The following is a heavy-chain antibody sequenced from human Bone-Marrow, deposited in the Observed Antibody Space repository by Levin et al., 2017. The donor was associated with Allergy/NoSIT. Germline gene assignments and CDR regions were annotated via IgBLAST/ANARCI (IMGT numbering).Heavy chain of an antibody. CDR1: GFTLNSHT. Sequence: PGGSLRLSCTASGFTLNSHTLNWFRQAPGKGLEWVSFIRSSNTNTYYADSLRGRFTISRDNDKNSLFLQMNNLRADDTAIYFCARTNSKDGYNYYFDKWGQGTLVTVSS. D-gene: IGHD5-24*01. CDR2: IRSSNTNT. J-gene: IGHJ4*02. V-gene: IGHV3-21*06. CDR3: ARTNSKDGYNYYFDK.